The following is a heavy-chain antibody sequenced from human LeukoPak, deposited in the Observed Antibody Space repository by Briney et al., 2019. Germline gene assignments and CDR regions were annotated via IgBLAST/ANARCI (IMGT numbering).Heavy chain of an antibody. CDR3: AKGKVNHDGATDI. V-gene: IGHV3-23*01. CDR1: GFSFPSYA. Sequence: GGSLRLSCAASGFSFPSYAMSWVRQAPGKRLEWVSIVVAGTSSTFYAASVKGRFTISRDDSKKMLYLQTNSLRVEDTAIYYCAKGKVNHDGATDIWGQGTTVAVAS. J-gene: IGHJ3*02. CDR2: VVAGTSST. D-gene: IGHD4/OR15-4a*01.